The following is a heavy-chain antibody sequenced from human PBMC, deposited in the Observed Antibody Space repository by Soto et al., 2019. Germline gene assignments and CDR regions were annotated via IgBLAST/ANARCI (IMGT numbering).Heavy chain of an antibody. D-gene: IGHD3-10*01. CDR3: ARGLKMLRVFSVKTYYYYYMDV. CDR2: MNPNSGDT. CDR1: GYTFTSYD. J-gene: IGHJ6*03. V-gene: IGHV1-8*01. Sequence: QVHLVQSGAEVKKPGASVKVSCKASGYTFTSYDINWVRQVAGQGLAWMGWMNPNSGDTAYAQEFQGRVTMSRNTSISIAYMELSSLRPADTAVYYCARGLKMLRVFSVKTYYYYYMDVWGKGTTVTLSS.